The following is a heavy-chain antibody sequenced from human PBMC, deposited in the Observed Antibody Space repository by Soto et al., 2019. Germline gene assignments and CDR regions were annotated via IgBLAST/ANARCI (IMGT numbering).Heavy chain of an antibody. CDR1: GFTFSTYW. V-gene: IGHV3-7*01. CDR3: LCGGNFFVY. J-gene: IGHJ4*02. CDR2: IDQDGSER. D-gene: IGHD3-16*01. Sequence: EVQLVESGGGLVHPEESLRLSCAASGFTFSTYWMTWVRQPPGKGLEWVANIDQDGSERYYVDSVRGRFTISRDNAKNSLYLQMNSLGVEDTAVYYCLCGGNFFVYWGQGTLVTVSP.